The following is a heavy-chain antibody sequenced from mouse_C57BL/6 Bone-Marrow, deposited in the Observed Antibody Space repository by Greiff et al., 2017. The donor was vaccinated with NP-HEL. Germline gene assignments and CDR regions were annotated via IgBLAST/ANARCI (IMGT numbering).Heavy chain of an antibody. Sequence: QVQLKQPGAELVKPGASVKLSCKASGYTFTSYWMHWVKQRPGQGLEWIGMIHPNSGSTNYNEKFKSKATLTVDKSSSTAYMQLSSLTSEDSAVYYCARRDSNDAMDYWGQGTSVTVSS. D-gene: IGHD2-12*01. J-gene: IGHJ4*01. CDR2: IHPNSGST. V-gene: IGHV1-64*01. CDR3: ARRDSNDAMDY. CDR1: GYTFTSYW.